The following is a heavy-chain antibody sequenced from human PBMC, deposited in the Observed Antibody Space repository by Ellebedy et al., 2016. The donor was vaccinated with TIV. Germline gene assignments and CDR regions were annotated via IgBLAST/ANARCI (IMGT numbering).Heavy chain of an antibody. CDR3: AKDRSDYLPDY. V-gene: IGHV3-23*01. CDR2: ISGSGGST. D-gene: IGHD4-11*01. J-gene: IGHJ4*02. Sequence: GESLKISXAASGFTFSSYAMSWVRQAPGKGLEWVSAISGSGGSTYYADSVKGRFTISRDNSKNTLYLQMNSLRAEDTAVYYCAKDRSDYLPDYWGQGTLVTVSS. CDR1: GFTFSSYA.